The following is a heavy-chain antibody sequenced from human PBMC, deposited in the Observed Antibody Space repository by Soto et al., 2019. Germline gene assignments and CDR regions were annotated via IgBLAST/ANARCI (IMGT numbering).Heavy chain of an antibody. CDR1: GGSVNSGGYH. V-gene: IGHV4-31*03. J-gene: IGHJ6*02. Sequence: SETLSLTCTVSGGSVNSGGYHWSWIRQHPGKGLEWIGDIYYSGSTYYNPSLKSRVTISIDTSTNHFSLHLSALTAADTAVYYCARAPIPNWNYYGMDVWGQGTTVTVSS. CDR2: IYYSGST. D-gene: IGHD1-1*01. CDR3: ARAPIPNWNYYGMDV.